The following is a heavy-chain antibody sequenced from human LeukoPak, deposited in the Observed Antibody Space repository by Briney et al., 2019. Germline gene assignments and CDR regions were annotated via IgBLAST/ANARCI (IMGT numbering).Heavy chain of an antibody. D-gene: IGHD1-26*01. CDR3: ARGGGSYGY. V-gene: IGHV4-59*01. CDR2: IYYSGST. CDR1: GGSISSYY. Sequence: PSETLSLTCTVSGGSISSYYWSGIRQPPGKGLEWIGYIYYSGSTNYNPSLKSRVTISVDTSKNQFSLKLSSVTAADTAVYYCARGGGSYGYWGQGTLVTVSS. J-gene: IGHJ4*02.